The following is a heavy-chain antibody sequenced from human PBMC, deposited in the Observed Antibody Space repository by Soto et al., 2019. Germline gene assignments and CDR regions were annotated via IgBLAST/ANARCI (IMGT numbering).Heavy chain of an antibody. J-gene: IGHJ4*02. V-gene: IGHV3-74*01. CDR3: VVGYGSGSHAVN. Sequence: EVQVVESGGGLVQPGGSLRLSCAASGFTFSSYWMHWVRQAPGKGLVWVSRINGDGSATYYADSVKGRFTISRDNARDTLHLQMSTLRAEDTAVYYCVVGYGSGSHAVNGGQGTLVTVSS. CDR1: GFTFSSYW. CDR2: INGDGSAT. D-gene: IGHD3-10*01.